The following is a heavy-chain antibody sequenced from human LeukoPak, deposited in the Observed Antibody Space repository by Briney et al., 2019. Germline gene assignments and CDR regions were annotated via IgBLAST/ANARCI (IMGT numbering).Heavy chain of an antibody. D-gene: IGHD3-3*01. CDR3: ARIQEHRSGLDF. Sequence: GASVTVSCKATGYSFTGHYMHWVRQAPGKGLEWMGWINPNSGATSYARKFQGRVTMTRDTSINTAFMQPSRLISEDTAVYFCARIQEHRSGLDFWGRGTLVTVSS. CDR1: GYSFTGHY. J-gene: IGHJ4*02. CDR2: INPNSGAT. V-gene: IGHV1-2*02.